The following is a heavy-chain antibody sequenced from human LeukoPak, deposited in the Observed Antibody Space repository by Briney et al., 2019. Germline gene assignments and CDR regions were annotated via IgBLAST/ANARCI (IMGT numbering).Heavy chain of an antibody. J-gene: IGHJ4*02. CDR3: ATYGDYPFDY. CDR2: ISYDGSNK. Sequence: GGSLRLSCAASGFTFSSYAMHWVRQAPGKGLEWVAVISYDGSNKYYADFVKGRFTISRDNSKNTLYLQMNSLRAEDTAVYYCATYGDYPFDYWGQGTLVTVSS. D-gene: IGHD4-17*01. V-gene: IGHV3-30*04. CDR1: GFTFSSYA.